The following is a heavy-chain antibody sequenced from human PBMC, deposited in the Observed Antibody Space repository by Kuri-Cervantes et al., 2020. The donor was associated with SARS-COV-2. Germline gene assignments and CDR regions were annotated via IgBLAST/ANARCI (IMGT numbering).Heavy chain of an antibody. CDR1: GFTFSSHS. Sequence: GESLKISCPASGFTFSSHSMSWVRQAPGKGLEWVANMKEDGSEKNYVDSVKGRFTISRDNAKDSLYLQMNSLRVGDTAVYYCGTLFKYESSAYRPIENWGQGSLVTVSS. CDR3: GTLFKYESSAYRPIEN. D-gene: IGHD3-22*01. V-gene: IGHV3-7*05. CDR2: MKEDGSEK. J-gene: IGHJ4*02.